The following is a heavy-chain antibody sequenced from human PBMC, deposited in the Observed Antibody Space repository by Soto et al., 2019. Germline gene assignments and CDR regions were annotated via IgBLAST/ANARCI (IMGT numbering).Heavy chain of an antibody. CDR1: GGTFGSYA. CDR2: IIPIFGTA. Sequence: SVKVSCKASGGTFGSYAISWVRQAPGQGLEWMGGIIPIFGTANYAQKFQGRVTITADESTSTAYMELSSLRSEDTAVYYCARDRIAGAGTVTDWFDPWGQGTLVTVSS. CDR3: ARDRIAGAGTVTDWFDP. V-gene: IGHV1-69*13. D-gene: IGHD6-19*01. J-gene: IGHJ5*02.